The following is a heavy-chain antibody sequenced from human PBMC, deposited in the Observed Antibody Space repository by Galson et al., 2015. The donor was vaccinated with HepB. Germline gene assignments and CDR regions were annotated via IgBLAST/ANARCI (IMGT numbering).Heavy chain of an antibody. V-gene: IGHV3-7*01. CDR1: GFIFSSYP. J-gene: IGHJ2*01. CDR2: VKQDGSKK. Sequence: SLRLSCAASGFIFSSYPMGWVRQAPGKGLEWVANVKQDGSKKYYVDSVTGRFTISRDNAKNSLSLQMNSLRAEDTAVYYCARGGFDLWGRGTLATVSS. CDR3: ARGGFDL.